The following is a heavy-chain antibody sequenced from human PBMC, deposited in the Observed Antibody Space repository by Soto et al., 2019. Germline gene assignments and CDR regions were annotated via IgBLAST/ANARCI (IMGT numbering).Heavy chain of an antibody. CDR3: AKAGLWPGYCSSTSCYGRFDY. D-gene: IGHD2-2*01. Sequence: EVQLLESGGGLVQPGGSLRLSCAASGFTFSSYAMSWVRQAPGKGLEWVSAISGSGGSTYYADSVKGRFTISRDNSKNTLYLQMNSLRAEYTAVYYCAKAGLWPGYCSSTSCYGRFDYWGQGTLVTVSS. CDR2: ISGSGGST. V-gene: IGHV3-23*01. CDR1: GFTFSSYA. J-gene: IGHJ4*02.